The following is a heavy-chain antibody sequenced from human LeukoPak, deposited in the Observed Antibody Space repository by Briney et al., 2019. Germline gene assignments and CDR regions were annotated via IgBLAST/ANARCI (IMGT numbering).Heavy chain of an antibody. J-gene: IGHJ4*02. D-gene: IGHD3-3*01. CDR2: ISSNGGST. Sequence: PGGSLRLSCAASGFTFSSYAMHWVRQAPGKGLEYVSAISSNGGSTYYANSVKGRFTISRDNSKNTLYLQMGSLRAEDMAVYYCARPRDFWXGXYXXXWGQXXLXT. CDR3: ARPRDFWXGXYXXX. CDR1: GFTFSSYA. V-gene: IGHV3-64*01.